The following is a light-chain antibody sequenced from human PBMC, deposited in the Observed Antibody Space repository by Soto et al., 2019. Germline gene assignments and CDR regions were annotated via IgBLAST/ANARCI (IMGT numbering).Light chain of an antibody. CDR3: QRYNKWPRT. CDR1: ESVSTN. CDR2: GAS. J-gene: IGKJ1*01. V-gene: IGKV3-15*01. Sequence: SSSTVSLAPRERVTISRRASESVSTNLAWYQQRPGQAPRLLIHGASIRATGIPARFSGSGSGTEFTLTISSLQSEDFAVYYCQRYNKWPRTVGQGTKVDIK.